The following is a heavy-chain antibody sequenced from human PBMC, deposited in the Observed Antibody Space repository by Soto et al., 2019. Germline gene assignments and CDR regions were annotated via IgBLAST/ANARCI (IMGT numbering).Heavy chain of an antibody. CDR2: IYWDDDN. Sequence: QITLKESGPTLVRPAQTLTLTCDFSGFSLSTYHMGVAWIRQPPGKALEWLALIYWDDDNRYSPSLKDRLAISKGTSSNQVVLTITNVDPGDTATYFCAHAGDYDLLTFDHWGPGTLVTVSS. V-gene: IGHV2-5*02. J-gene: IGHJ4*02. CDR3: AHAGDYDLLTFDH. CDR1: GFSLSTYHMG. D-gene: IGHD4-17*01.